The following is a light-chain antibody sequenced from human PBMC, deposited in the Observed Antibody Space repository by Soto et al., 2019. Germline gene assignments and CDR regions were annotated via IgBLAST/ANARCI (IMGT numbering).Light chain of an antibody. Sequence: DIQMAQSPSTLSASLGDRVTITCRSSHSISSWLAWYQKQPGKATKLLIYDASSLESGVPSRFSGSGSGTDFTLTIGSLEPQDFAVYYCQQRDNWATFGQGTKVDIK. CDR3: QQRDNWAT. V-gene: IGKV1-5*01. J-gene: IGKJ1*01. CDR2: DAS. CDR1: HSISSW.